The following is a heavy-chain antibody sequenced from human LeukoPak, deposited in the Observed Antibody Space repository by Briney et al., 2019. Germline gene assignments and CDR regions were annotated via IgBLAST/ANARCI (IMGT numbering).Heavy chain of an antibody. CDR2: IYSRGRTRVCT. D-gene: IGHD1-26*01. V-gene: IGHV4-59*01. CDR3: ARDQEYSGSYYRYFDY. Sequence: SETLSLICTVSGGSLSSYYWSWLRQPPGKGVEWIGHIYSRGRTRVCTNYNPSLKSPITISVDTSKNQFSLKLRSVTAADTAVYYCARDQEYSGSYYRYFDYWGQGTLVTVSA. CDR1: GGSLSSYY. J-gene: IGHJ4*02.